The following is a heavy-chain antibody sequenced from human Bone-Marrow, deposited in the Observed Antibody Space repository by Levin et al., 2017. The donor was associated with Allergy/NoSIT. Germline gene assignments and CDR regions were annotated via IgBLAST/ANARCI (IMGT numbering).Heavy chain of an antibody. CDR1: GYTFTSYD. CDR3: ARNKVGRVVIDYYYMDV. J-gene: IGHJ6*03. CDR2: MNPNSGNT. Sequence: ASVKVSCKASGYTFTSYDINWVRQATGQGLEWMGWMNPNSGNTGYAQKFQGRVTMTRNTSISTAYMELSSLRSEDTAVYYCARNKVGRVVIDYYYMDVWGQGTTVTVSS. D-gene: IGHD3-22*01. V-gene: IGHV1-8*01.